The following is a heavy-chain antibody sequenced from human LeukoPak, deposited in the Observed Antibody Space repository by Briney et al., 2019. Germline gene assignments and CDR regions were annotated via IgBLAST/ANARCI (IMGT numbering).Heavy chain of an antibody. D-gene: IGHD3-10*01. Sequence: SQTLSLTCAISGDSVSSNSGAWNWIRQSPSRGLEWLGRTYFRSKWYNDYAVSVRSRITINPDTSKNQFYLQLKSVTPEDTAVYYCAREDGLGSSQTLFDSWGQGTLVTVSS. V-gene: IGHV6-1*01. J-gene: IGHJ4*02. CDR3: AREDGLGSSQTLFDS. CDR1: GDSVSSNSGA. CDR2: TYFRSKWYN.